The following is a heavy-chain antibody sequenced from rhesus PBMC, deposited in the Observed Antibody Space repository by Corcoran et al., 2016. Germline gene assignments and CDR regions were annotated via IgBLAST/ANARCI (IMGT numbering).Heavy chain of an antibody. J-gene: IGHJ4*01. CDR1: GGSISRGYG. CDR2: VFGTIGST. V-gene: IGHV4S7*01. D-gene: IGHD6-31*01. Sequence: QLQLQESGPGLVKPSETLSLPCAVSGGSISRGYGWSWIRQPPGKGLEWIGNVFGTIGSTYYTPALQSRVTISKDTSKNQFYLKLSSVTAADTAVYYCARRVGSGWFDYWGQGVLVTVSS. CDR3: ARRVGSGWFDY.